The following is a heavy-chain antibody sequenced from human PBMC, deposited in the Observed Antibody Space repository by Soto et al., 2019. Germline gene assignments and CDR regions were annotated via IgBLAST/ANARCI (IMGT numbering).Heavy chain of an antibody. D-gene: IGHD3-10*01. CDR2: INVGNGNT. CDR3: ARDPFPGGMDV. J-gene: IGHJ6*02. V-gene: IGHV1-3*01. CDR1: GYTFTGSA. Sequence: QVQLVQSGSEVKQPGASVKVSCKASGYTFTGSAMHWVRQAPGQRPEWLGWINVGNGNTRYSQKLEGRVSITRDTSASTAYMELTSLRSEDTAAYYCARDPFPGGMDVWGQGTTVTVS.